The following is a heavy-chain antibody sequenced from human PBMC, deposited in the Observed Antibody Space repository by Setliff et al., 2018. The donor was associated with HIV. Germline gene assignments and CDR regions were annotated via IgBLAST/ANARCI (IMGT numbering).Heavy chain of an antibody. J-gene: IGHJ4*02. Sequence: PGGSLRLSCAASGFTFNTYSIHWVRQAPGKGLEWVAVISDDGGQTYYAGSVKGRFTISRDNSKKTMYLQMSSLRGDDTAVYYCAREKGNTPAAYYLDYWGQGTLVTVPQ. CDR3: AREKGNTPAAYYLDY. CDR2: ISDDGGQT. D-gene: IGHD3-10*01. V-gene: IGHV3-30*04. CDR1: GFTFNTYS.